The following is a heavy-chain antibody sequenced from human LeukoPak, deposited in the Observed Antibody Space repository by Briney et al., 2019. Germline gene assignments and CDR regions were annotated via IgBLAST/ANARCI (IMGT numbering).Heavy chain of an antibody. D-gene: IGHD6-13*01. CDR3: AKATGSSWYYFDD. V-gene: IGHV3-30*18. J-gene: IGHJ4*02. Sequence: GGSLRLSCADSGITFSTYGIHWVRQVPGKGLEWVAVISHDGSNYYYADSVKGRFTISRDNSKNTLYLQMNSLRTEDTAVYYCAKATGSSWYYFDDWGLGTLVTVSS. CDR1: GITFSTYG. CDR2: ISHDGSNY.